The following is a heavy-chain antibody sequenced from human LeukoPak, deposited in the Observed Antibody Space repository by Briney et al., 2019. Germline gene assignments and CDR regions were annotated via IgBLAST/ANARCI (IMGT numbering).Heavy chain of an antibody. V-gene: IGHV2-5*02. CDR2: IYWDDDK. Sequence: SGPTLVKPTQTLTLTCTFSGFSLSTSGVGVGWIRQPPGKALEWLAVIYWDDDKRYSPSLKSRLTITKDTSKNQVVLTMTNMDPVDTATYYCAHRVNTGYSSGWYSWFDPWGQGTLVTVSS. CDR1: GFSLSTSGVG. D-gene: IGHD6-19*01. J-gene: IGHJ5*02. CDR3: AHRVNTGYSSGWYSWFDP.